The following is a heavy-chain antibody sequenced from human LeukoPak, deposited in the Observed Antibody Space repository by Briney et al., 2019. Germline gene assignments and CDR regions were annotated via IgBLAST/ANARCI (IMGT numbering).Heavy chain of an antibody. V-gene: IGHV1-8*01. Sequence: ASVKVSCKASGYTFTSYDINWVRQATGQGLESMGWMNPNSGNTGYAQKFQGRVTMTRNTSISTAYMELSSLRSEDTAVYYCARGLGGYDSISYYYYYGMDVWGQGTTVTVSS. D-gene: IGHD5-12*01. CDR1: GYTFTSYD. J-gene: IGHJ6*02. CDR2: MNPNSGNT. CDR3: ARGLGGYDSISYYYYYGMDV.